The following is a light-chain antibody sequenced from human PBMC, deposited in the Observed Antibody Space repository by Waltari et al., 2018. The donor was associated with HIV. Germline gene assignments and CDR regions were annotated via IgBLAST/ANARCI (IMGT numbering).Light chain of an antibody. CDR1: SSNTGDQP. J-gene: IGLJ2*01. CDR2: SNN. Sequence: QSVLTQPPSASGTPGQRVTISCSGRSSNTGDQPVTRYQQFPGTAPKLLSYSNNQRPSGVPDRFSGSKSGTSASLAISGLQSEDEADYYCATLDDSLNGPVFGGGTKVTVL. CDR3: ATLDDSLNGPV. V-gene: IGLV1-44*01.